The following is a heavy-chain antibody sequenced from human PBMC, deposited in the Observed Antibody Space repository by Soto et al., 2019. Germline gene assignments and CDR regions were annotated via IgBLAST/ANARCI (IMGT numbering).Heavy chain of an antibody. CDR3: ARFRSERPFDY. Sequence: SLRLSCAASGFSFSSYAMNWVRQAPGRGLEWISGISGSGDTTYYADSVKGRFTISRDNSKNTLYLHMNSLRAEDTAVYYCARFRSERPFDYWGQGTLVTVSS. CDR2: ISGSGDTT. CDR1: GFSFSSYA. D-gene: IGHD2-21*01. J-gene: IGHJ4*02. V-gene: IGHV3-23*01.